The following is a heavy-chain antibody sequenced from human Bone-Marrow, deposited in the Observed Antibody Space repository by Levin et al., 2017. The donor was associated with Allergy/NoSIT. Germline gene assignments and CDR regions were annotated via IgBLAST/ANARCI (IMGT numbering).Heavy chain of an antibody. V-gene: IGHV3-23*01. Sequence: PGGSLRLSCAASGFPFSTYDMSWVRQAPGKGLEWVSVIFGRDGRTLYAGSVKGRFTISRDNSKNTLYLQMNSLKVEDTAVYYCTKGAQLDYWGPGTLATVSS. D-gene: IGHD5-18*01. CDR3: TKGAQLDY. CDR1: GFPFSTYD. CDR2: IFGRDGRT. J-gene: IGHJ4*02.